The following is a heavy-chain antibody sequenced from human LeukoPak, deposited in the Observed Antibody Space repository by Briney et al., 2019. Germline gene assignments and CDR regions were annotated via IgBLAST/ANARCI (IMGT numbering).Heavy chain of an antibody. D-gene: IGHD3-10*01. Sequence: SETLSLTCTVSGGSISSSSYYWGWIRQPPGKGLEWIGSIYYSGSTYYNPSLKSRVTISVDTSKNQFSLKLSSVTAADTAVYYCARVSTMVRGVISYYFDYWGQGTLVTVSS. CDR3: ARVSTMVRGVISYYFDY. CDR1: GGSISSSSYY. J-gene: IGHJ4*02. V-gene: IGHV4-39*07. CDR2: IYYSGST.